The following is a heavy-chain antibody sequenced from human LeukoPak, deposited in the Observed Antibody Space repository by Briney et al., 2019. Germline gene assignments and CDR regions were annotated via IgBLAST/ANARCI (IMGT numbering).Heavy chain of an antibody. Sequence: GGSLRLSCAASGFTFSSYSMNWVRQAPGKGLEWVSYISSSSSTIYYADSVKGRFTISRDNAKNSLYLQMNSLRAEDTAVYYCARDGRYCSGGSCYPVGAFDIWGQGTMVTVSS. V-gene: IGHV3-48*04. CDR1: GFTFSSYS. CDR3: ARDGRYCSGGSCYPVGAFDI. J-gene: IGHJ3*02. D-gene: IGHD2-15*01. CDR2: ISSSSSTI.